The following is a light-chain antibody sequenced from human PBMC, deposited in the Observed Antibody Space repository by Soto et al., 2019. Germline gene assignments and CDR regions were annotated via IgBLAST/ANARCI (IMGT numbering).Light chain of an antibody. J-gene: IGLJ1*01. CDR2: EVS. V-gene: IGLV2-14*01. CDR1: SNDVGGYDY. Sequence: QSALTQPASVSGSPGQSITISCSGTSNDVGGYDYVSWYQQHPGKAPKLVIYEVSNRPSWVSNRFSGSKSGNTASLTISGLQPEDEADYYCSSYTSSLYVFGTGTKLTVL. CDR3: SSYTSSLYV.